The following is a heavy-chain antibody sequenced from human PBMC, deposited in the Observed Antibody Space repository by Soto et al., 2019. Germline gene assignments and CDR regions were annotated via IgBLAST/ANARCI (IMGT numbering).Heavy chain of an antibody. D-gene: IGHD2-2*01. CDR2: INPNSGGT. CDR3: ARGYCSSTSCYKPIDY. J-gene: IGHJ4*02. V-gene: IGHV1-2*02. Sequence: QVQLVQSGAEVKKPWASVKVSCKASGYTFSGYYMHWGRQAPGQVLEWMGWINPNSGGTNYAQKFQGRVTRPRETSISKANMERRRLRSDATAVYYCARGYCSSTSCYKPIDYGGQGPLLTVSS. CDR1: GYTFSGYY.